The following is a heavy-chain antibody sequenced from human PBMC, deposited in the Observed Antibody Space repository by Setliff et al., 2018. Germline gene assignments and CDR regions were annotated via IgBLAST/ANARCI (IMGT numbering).Heavy chain of an antibody. V-gene: IGHV4-38-2*01. CDR1: GYSISSGYY. CDR3: ARATSGTYYSLDV. J-gene: IGHJ6*02. CDR2: IYYSGST. Sequence: PSETLSLTCAVSGYSISSGYYWGWIRQPPGKGLEWIGYIYYSGSTSYNPSLKSRVTISVDMSTNQFSLRLSSVTAADTAVYYCARATSGTYYSLDVWGQGTTVTVSS. D-gene: IGHD3-22*01.